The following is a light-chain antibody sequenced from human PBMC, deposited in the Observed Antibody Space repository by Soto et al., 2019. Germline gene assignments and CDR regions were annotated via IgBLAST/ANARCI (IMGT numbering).Light chain of an antibody. CDR3: QQYNKWPIT. CDR2: GAS. J-gene: IGKJ5*01. CDR1: QSLANSF. Sequence: EVVLTQSPGTLSLSPGERATLSCRASQSLANSFIAWYQQKPGQAPRLLIYGASSRATGIPDRFSGSGSGTDFTLTISRLEPEDFAVYYCQQYNKWPITFGQGTRPAI. V-gene: IGKV3-20*01.